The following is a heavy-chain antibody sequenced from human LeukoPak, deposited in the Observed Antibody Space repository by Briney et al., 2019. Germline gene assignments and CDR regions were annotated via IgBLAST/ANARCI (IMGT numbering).Heavy chain of an antibody. V-gene: IGHV5-51*01. D-gene: IGHD4-17*01. CDR2: IYPGDSDT. CDR3: ARQDGDYSLKDAFDI. CDR1: GYSFTSYW. Sequence: GESLKISCKGSGYSFTSYWIGWVRQMPGKGLEWMGIIYPGDSDTRHSPSFQGQVTISADKSISTAYLQWSSLKASDTAMYYCARQDGDYSLKDAFDIWGQGTMVTVSS. J-gene: IGHJ3*02.